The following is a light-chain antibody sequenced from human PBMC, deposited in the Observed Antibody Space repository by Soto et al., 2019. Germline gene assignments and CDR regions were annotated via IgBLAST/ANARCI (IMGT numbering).Light chain of an antibody. CDR2: AAS. Sequence: AIQMTQSPSSLSASVGDRVTITCQASQDISNYLNWYQQKPGKAPELLIYAASTLQSGVPSRFSGSGSGTDFTLTISCLQSEDFATYYCQQYYSFPWTFGQGTKVEIK. J-gene: IGKJ1*01. V-gene: IGKV1-8*01. CDR3: QQYYSFPWT. CDR1: QDISNY.